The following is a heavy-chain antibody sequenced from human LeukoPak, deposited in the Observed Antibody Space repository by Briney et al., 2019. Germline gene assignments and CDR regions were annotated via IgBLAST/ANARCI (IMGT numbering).Heavy chain of an antibody. V-gene: IGHV3-23*01. CDR3: AKDLRVIVVTYYMDV. J-gene: IGHJ6*03. CDR1: GFTFNSYA. Sequence: GGSLRLSCAASGFTFNSYAMTWVRQAPGKGLEWVSSISGNGGSTYYTDSVKGRFTVSRDNSKNTLYLQMNSLRAEDTAAYYCAKDLRVIVVTYYMDVWGKGTTVTVSS. D-gene: IGHD2-2*01. CDR2: ISGNGGST.